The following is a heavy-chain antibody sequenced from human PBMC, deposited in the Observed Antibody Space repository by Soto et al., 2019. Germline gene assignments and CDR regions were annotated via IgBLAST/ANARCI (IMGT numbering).Heavy chain of an antibody. Sequence: GGSLRLSCAASGFTFSSYAMSWARQAPGKGLEWVSAISISGGSTYYADSVKGRFTISRDNSKNTLYLQMNSLRAEDTAVYYCAKNGASSSSWYMWYYGMDVWGQGTTVTVSS. CDR1: GFTFSSYA. J-gene: IGHJ6*02. V-gene: IGHV3-23*01. D-gene: IGHD6-13*01. CDR2: ISISGGST. CDR3: AKNGASSSSWYMWYYGMDV.